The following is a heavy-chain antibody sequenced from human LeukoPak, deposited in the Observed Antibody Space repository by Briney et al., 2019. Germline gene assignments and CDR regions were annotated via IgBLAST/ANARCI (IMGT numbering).Heavy chain of an antibody. V-gene: IGHV3-23*01. CDR1: GFTFSSYA. D-gene: IGHD3-22*01. CDR2: ISGNGGST. CDR3: AKECYDSSGYIDY. Sequence: PGGSLRLSCAASGFTFSSYAMSWVRQAPGKGLEWVSAISGNGGSTYYADSVKGRFTISRDDAKNTLYLQMSSLRAEDTAVYYCAKECYDSSGYIDYWGQGTLVTVSS. J-gene: IGHJ4*02.